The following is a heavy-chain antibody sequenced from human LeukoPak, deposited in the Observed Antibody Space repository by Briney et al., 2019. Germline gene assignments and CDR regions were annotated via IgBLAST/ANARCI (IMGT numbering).Heavy chain of an antibody. J-gene: IGHJ5*02. CDR3: ARDLPRRYCSSTSCYT. V-gene: IGHV4-30-4*08. D-gene: IGHD2-2*02. Sequence: SETLSLSCTVSGGSISSGDYFWSWIRQPPGKGLEWIGYIYYSGSTYYNPSLKSRVTISVDTSKNQFSLKLCSVTAADTAVYYCARDLPRRYCSSTSCYTWGQGTLVTVSS. CDR2: IYYSGST. CDR1: GGSISSGDYF.